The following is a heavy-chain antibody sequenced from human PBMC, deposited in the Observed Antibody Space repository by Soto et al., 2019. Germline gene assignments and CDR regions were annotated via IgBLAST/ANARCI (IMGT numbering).Heavy chain of an antibody. D-gene: IGHD3-10*01. V-gene: IGHV1-69*02. J-gene: IGHJ4*02. CDR3: ASDYGSGYRAFDS. Sequence: QVQLVQSGAEVKSAGSSVKVSCKASGDTFNFYSINWVRQAPGLGLEWVWRVNPILSMSNYAQRYQGRVTMTADNSTGTASMEIRSLRSEDTAIYYCASDYGSGYRAFDSWGQGALVTVSS. CDR1: GDTFNFYS. CDR2: VNPILSMS.